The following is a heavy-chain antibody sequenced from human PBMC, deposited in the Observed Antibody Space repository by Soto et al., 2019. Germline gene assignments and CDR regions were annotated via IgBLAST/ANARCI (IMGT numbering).Heavy chain of an antibody. D-gene: IGHD6-19*01. V-gene: IGHV5-51*01. CDR3: ARHSNGWYSDF. Sequence: GESLKISCHASGYSFTNYWIGWVRQMPGKGLQWMGIIYPDDSDIRYSPSFQGQVTISADKSISIAYLQWSGLRASDTAMYYCARHSNGWYSDFWGQGTLVTVSS. CDR1: GYSFTNYW. J-gene: IGHJ4*02. CDR2: IYPDDSDI.